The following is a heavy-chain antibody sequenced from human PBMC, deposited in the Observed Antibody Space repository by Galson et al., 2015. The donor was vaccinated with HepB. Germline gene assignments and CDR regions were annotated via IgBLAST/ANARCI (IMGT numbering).Heavy chain of an antibody. D-gene: IGHD5-24*01. CDR2: IYYSGNT. J-gene: IGHJ4*02. Sequence: QVQLQESGPGLVKPSETLSLTCTVSGDSISNYYWNWIRQPPGKGLEWVGYIYYSGNTNYNPSLKSRVTISIDTSKNQFSLKLSSVTAADTAVYFCARYRDGYNQYYFDYWGQGTLVTVSP. V-gene: IGHV4-59*01. CDR3: ARYRDGYNQYYFDY. CDR1: GDSISNYY.